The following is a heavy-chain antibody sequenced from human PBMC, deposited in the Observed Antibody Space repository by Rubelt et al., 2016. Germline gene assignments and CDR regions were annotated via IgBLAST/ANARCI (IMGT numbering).Heavy chain of an antibody. J-gene: IGHJ4*02. CDR2: IKHFGST. CDR1: GGSFSDYY. CDR3: AGGLSNYDFWNVYSYYFDY. V-gene: IGHV4-34*01. D-gene: IGHD3-3*01. Sequence: QVQLQQWGAGLLKPSETLSLTCAVYGGSFSDYYWSWIRQPPGKGLEWIGDIKHFGSTNYNPSLQSRVTLSVDTSKNQFSLKLSSGTAADTAVYYCAGGLSNYDFWNVYSYYFDYWGQGTLVTVSS.